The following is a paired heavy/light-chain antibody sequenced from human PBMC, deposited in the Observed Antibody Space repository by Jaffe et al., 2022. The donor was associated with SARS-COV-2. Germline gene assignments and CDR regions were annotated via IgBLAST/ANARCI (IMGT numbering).Heavy chain of an antibody. CDR1: GFTFDDYA. D-gene: IGHD3-22*01. Sequence: EVQLVESGGGLVQPGRSLRLSCAASGFTFDDYAMHWVRQAPGKGLEWVSGINWNSGNIDYADSVKGRFTISRDNAKNSLYLQMNNLRPEDSALYYCAKGDSRGYYYGAYCDYWGQGTLVTVSS. J-gene: IGHJ4*02. CDR2: INWNSGNI. V-gene: IGHV3-9*01. CDR3: AKGDSRGYYYGAYCDY.
Light chain of an antibody. Sequence: QSVLTQPPSASGTPGQRVTISCSGGSSNIGDNTVTWYQQVPPTAPKLLIYNNNKRPSGVPDRVSGSKSGTSASLAISGLQSEDEADYYCAAWDDRLNGWVFGGGTKLTVL. V-gene: IGLV1-44*01. CDR1: SSNIGDNT. CDR2: NNN. J-gene: IGLJ3*02. CDR3: AAWDDRLNGWV.